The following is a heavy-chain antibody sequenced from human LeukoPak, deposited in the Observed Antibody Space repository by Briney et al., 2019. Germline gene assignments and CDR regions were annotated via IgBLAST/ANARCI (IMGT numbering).Heavy chain of an antibody. Sequence: GGSLRLSCAASGFTFSNYAMSWVRQAPGKGLEWVSAISGSGGSTYYADSAKGRSTISRDNSKNTLYLQMNSLRAEDTAVYYCANGNSGYYLYWGQGTLVTVSS. CDR2: ISGSGGST. CDR1: GFTFSNYA. CDR3: ANGNSGYYLY. J-gene: IGHJ4*02. V-gene: IGHV3-23*01. D-gene: IGHD3-22*01.